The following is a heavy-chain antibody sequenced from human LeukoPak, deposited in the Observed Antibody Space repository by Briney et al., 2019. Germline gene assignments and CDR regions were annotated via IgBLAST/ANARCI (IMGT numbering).Heavy chain of an antibody. CDR1: GFTFSSHW. Sequence: GGSLRLSCAASGFTFSSHWMHWVRQAPGKGLVWVSRINSDGSSTTYADSVKGRFTISRDNANNTLYLQMDSLRAEDTAVYHCARERDSGSYRDDYWGQGTLVTVFS. CDR2: INSDGSST. J-gene: IGHJ4*02. CDR3: ARERDSGSYRDDY. D-gene: IGHD1-26*01. V-gene: IGHV3-74*01.